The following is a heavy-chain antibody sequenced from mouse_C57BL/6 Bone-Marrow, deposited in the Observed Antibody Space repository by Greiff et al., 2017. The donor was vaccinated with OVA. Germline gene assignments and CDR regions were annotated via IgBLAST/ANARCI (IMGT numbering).Heavy chain of an antibody. CDR2: IDPENGDT. CDR1: GFNITDDY. Sequence: VQLQQSGAELVRPGASVKLSCTASGFNITDDYMHWVKQRPEQGLEWIGWIDPENGDTEYASKFQGKATITADTSSNTAYLQLSSLTSEDTAVDYCTRGFAWFAYWGQGTLVTVSA. CDR3: TRGFAWFAY. V-gene: IGHV14-4*01. J-gene: IGHJ3*01.